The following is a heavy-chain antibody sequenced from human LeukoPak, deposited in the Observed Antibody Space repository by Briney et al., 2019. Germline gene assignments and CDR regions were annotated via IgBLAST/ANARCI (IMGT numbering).Heavy chain of an antibody. CDR3: ATGQWLAPFDY. D-gene: IGHD6-19*01. CDR1: GFTFSSYG. CDR2: ISYDGSNK. V-gene: IGHV3-30*03. J-gene: IGHJ4*02. Sequence: GGSLRLSCAASGFTFSSYGMHWVRQAPGKGLEWVAVISYDGSNKYYADSVKGRFTISRDNSKNTLYLQMNSLRAEDTAVYYCATGQWLAPFDYWGQGTLVTVSS.